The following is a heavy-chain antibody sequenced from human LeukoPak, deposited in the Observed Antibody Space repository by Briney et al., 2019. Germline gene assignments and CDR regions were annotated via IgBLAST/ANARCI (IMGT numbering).Heavy chain of an antibody. CDR3: ATGELGSSWTYGDY. Sequence: ASVKVSCKVSGYTLTELCMHWVRQAPGKGLEWMGGFDPEDGEIIYAQKFQGRVTMTEDTSTDTAYMELSSLRSEDTALYYCATGELGSSWTYGDYWGQGTLVTVSS. D-gene: IGHD6-13*01. V-gene: IGHV1-24*01. CDR1: GYTLTELC. J-gene: IGHJ4*02. CDR2: FDPEDGEI.